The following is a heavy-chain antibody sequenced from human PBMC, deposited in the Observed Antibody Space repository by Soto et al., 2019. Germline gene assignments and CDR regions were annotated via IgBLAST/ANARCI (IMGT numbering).Heavy chain of an antibody. Sequence: PGGSLRLSCAASGFPFDDYAMHWVRQAPGKGLEWVSGISWNSGSIGYADSVKGRFTISRDNAKNSLYLQMNSLRAEDTALYYCAKGPGYCSSTSCYARNYHYMDVWGKGTTVTVSS. CDR3: AKGPGYCSSTSCYARNYHYMDV. CDR1: GFPFDDYA. V-gene: IGHV3-9*01. J-gene: IGHJ6*03. CDR2: ISWNSGSI. D-gene: IGHD2-2*01.